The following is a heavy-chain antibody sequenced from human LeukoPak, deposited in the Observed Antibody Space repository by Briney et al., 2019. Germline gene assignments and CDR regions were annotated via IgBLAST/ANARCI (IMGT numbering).Heavy chain of an antibody. CDR3: ARDGLQQFGRLYFAS. J-gene: IGHJ5*01. D-gene: IGHD4-11*01. CDR2: VFHSGST. Sequence: SETLSLTCTVSGGSFNDYYWSWIRQSPGQGLEWIGYVFHSGSTAYNPSLKSRATISVDSYENQFALKLTSVTAADTALYYCARDGLQQFGRLYFASWGHGILVPFSS. CDR1: GGSFNDYY. V-gene: IGHV4-59*01.